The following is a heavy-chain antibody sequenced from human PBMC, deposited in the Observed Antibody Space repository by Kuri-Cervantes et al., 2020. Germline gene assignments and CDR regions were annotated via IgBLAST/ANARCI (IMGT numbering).Heavy chain of an antibody. CDR1: GYTFTSYA. Sequence: ASVKVSCKASGYTFTSYAMHWVRQAPGQRLEWMGWINAGNGNTKHSQKFQGRVTMTRNTSISTAYMELSSLRSEDTAVYYCAADGGGGHVLVRDFDYWGQGTLVTVSS. J-gene: IGHJ4*02. V-gene: IGHV1-3*01. CDR3: AADGGGGHVLVRDFDY. D-gene: IGHD3-10*01. CDR2: INAGNGNT.